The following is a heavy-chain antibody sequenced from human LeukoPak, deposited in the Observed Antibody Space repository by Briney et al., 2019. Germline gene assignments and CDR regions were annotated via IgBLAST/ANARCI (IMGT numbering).Heavy chain of an antibody. CDR3: ARVPPYYYDSSGYNY. D-gene: IGHD3-22*01. CDR2: INPNSGGT. J-gene: IGHJ4*02. CDR1: GYTFTGYY. V-gene: IGHV1-2*02. Sequence: ASVKVSCKASGYTFTGYYMHWVRQAPGQGLEWMGWINPNSGGTNYAQKFQGRVTMTRDTSISTAYMELSRLRSGDTAVYYCARVPPYYYDSSGYNYWGQGTLVTVSS.